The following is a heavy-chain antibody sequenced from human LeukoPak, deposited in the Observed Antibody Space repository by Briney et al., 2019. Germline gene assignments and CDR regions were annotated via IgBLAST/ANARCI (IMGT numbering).Heavy chain of an antibody. Sequence: PGGSLRLSCAASGFTVSSNYMSWVRQAPGKGLDWVSVIYSGGSTYYADSVKGRFTISRDNSKNTLYLQMNSLRAEDTAVYYCTRDRGGFHYYYGMDVWGQGTTVTVSS. CDR1: GFTVSSNY. V-gene: IGHV3-66*01. CDR3: TRDRGGFHYYYGMDV. D-gene: IGHD2-15*01. CDR2: IYSGGST. J-gene: IGHJ6*02.